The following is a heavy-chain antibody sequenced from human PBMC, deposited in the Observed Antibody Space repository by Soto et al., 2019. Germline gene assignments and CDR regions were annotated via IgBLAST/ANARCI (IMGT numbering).Heavy chain of an antibody. V-gene: IGHV1-2*02. CDR3: ARDYGKSGYVDFCR. J-gene: IGHJ4*02. Sequence: ASVKVSCKASDYSFTGHYLHWVRQAPGQGLEWMGWIDPKSGDTNYAPKFRDRVTLTSDTSSSTGYMDLTSLRYDDTAVYYCARDYGKSGYVDFCRWGQRALVTVSS. CDR1: DYSFTGHY. D-gene: IGHD3-22*01. CDR2: IDPKSGDT.